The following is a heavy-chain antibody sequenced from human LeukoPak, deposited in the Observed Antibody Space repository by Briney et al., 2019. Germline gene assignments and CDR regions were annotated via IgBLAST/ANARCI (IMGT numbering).Heavy chain of an antibody. CDR1: GFTFSSYA. CDR3: ARAYSSGWYLRQNYFDY. J-gene: IGHJ4*02. Sequence: GGSLRLSCAASGFTFSSYAMHWVRQAPGKGLEWVAVISYDGSNKYYADSVKGRFTISRDNSKNTLYLQMNSLRAEDTAVYYCARAYSSGWYLRQNYFDYWGQGTPVTVSS. D-gene: IGHD6-19*01. V-gene: IGHV3-30-3*01. CDR2: ISYDGSNK.